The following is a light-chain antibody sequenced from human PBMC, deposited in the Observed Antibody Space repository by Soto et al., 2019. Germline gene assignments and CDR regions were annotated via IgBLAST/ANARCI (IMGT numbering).Light chain of an antibody. CDR1: QSVNIH. J-gene: IGKJ1*01. CDR3: QQYNKWPRT. CDR2: GAS. Sequence: DIVLTQSPGTLSLSPGERATLSCRASQSVNIHLAWYQQKPGQAPRLLIYGASARATGIPAKFSGSGSGTEFTLTISSLQSEDFAVYYCQQYNKWPRTFGQGTKVDIK. V-gene: IGKV3D-15*01.